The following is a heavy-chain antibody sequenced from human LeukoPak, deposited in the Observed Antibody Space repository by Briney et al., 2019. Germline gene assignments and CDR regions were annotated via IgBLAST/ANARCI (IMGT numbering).Heavy chain of an antibody. Sequence: ASVKVSCKASGYTFTSYDINWVRQATGQGLEWMGWMNPTSGHAGYAQSFQGRVTMTRDTSITTAYMELNSLTSDDTAVYYCARSPVGVRKKHDFWGQGTLVIVPS. CDR2: MNPTSGHA. D-gene: IGHD3-10*01. CDR3: ARSPVGVRKKHDF. J-gene: IGHJ4*02. CDR1: GYTFTSYD. V-gene: IGHV1-8*01.